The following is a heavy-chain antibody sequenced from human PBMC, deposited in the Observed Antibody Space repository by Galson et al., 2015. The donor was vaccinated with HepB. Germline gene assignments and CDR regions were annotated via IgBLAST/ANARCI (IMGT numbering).Heavy chain of an antibody. J-gene: IGHJ4*02. V-gene: IGHV6-1*01. CDR1: GDSVSSHSAA. CDR2: TYYRSKWYT. D-gene: IGHD6-19*01. Sequence: CAISGDSVSSHSAAWTWIRQSPSRGLEWLGRTYYRSKWYTDYALSVKSRISINPDTSMNQFSLQLNSVTPEDTALYYCARGYPPEWLYYFDYWGQGTLVTVSS. CDR3: ARGYPPEWLYYFDY.